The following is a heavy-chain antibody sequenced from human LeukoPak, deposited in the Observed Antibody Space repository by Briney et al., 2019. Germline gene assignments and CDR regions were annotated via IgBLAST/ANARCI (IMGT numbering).Heavy chain of an antibody. CDR2: ISHDATE. D-gene: IGHD5-18*01. CDR3: TRTGLGYRLGNGLDA. CDR1: GFTIIGYA. Sequence: PGGSQRLSCAASGFTIIGYAMYWVRQAPGKGLEFVASISHDATERYRESVKGRFTISRDTSKNTVYLQMNTLRAEDSALYYCTRTGLGYRLGNGLDAWGQGTQVTVSS. V-gene: IGHV3-30*03. J-gene: IGHJ5*02.